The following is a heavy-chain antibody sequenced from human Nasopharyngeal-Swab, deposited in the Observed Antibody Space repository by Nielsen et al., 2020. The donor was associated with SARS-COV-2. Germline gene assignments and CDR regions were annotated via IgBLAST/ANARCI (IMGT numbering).Heavy chain of an antibody. J-gene: IGHJ4*02. CDR3: ARDMGRDGYNYPFDY. V-gene: IGHV3-30-3*01. Sequence: WIRQPPGKGLEWVAVVSYDGSSKYYADSVKGRFTISRDNSKNTPYLQMNSLRAEDTAVFYCARDMGRDGYNYPFDYWGQGTLVTSPQ. D-gene: IGHD5-24*01. CDR2: VSYDGSSK.